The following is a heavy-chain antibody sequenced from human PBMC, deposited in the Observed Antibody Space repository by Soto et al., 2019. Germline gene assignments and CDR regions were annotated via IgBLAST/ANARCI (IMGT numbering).Heavy chain of an antibody. CDR2: IYAGGST. J-gene: IGHJ6*02. CDR1: GLTVNDNY. Sequence: GGSLRLSCVASGLTVNDNYMSWVRQAPGKGLEWVSIIYAGGSTYYADSVKDRFTISRDSSKNTLFLQMNSVREEDTAVYYCAKDSYGSSSWEVLGYYYGMDVWGQGTTVTVSS. D-gene: IGHD6-13*01. CDR3: AKDSYGSSSWEVLGYYYGMDV. V-gene: IGHV3-66*01.